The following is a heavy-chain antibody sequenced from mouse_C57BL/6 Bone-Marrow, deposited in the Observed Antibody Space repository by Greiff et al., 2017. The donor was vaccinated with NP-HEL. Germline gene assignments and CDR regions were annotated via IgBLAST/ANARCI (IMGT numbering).Heavy chain of an antibody. Sequence: EVKLVESGGGLVQPKGSLKLSCAASGFSFNTYAMNWVRQAPGKGLEWVARIRSKSNNYATYYADSVKDRFTISRDDSESMLYLQMNNLKTEDTAMYYCERHDSSRPSMDYWGQGTSVTVSS. J-gene: IGHJ4*01. V-gene: IGHV10-1*01. CDR2: IRSKSNNYAT. CDR3: ERHDSSRPSMDY. CDR1: GFSFNTYA. D-gene: IGHD1-1*01.